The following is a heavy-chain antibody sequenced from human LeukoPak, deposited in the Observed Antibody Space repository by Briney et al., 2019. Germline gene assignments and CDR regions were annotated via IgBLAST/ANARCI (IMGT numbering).Heavy chain of an antibody. CDR2: IIPIIGTA. D-gene: IGHD2-2*01. V-gene: IGHV1-69*13. CDR1: GGTFSSYA. Sequence: ASVKVSCKASGGTFSSYAISWVRQAPGQGLEWMGGIIPIIGTANYAQKFQGRVTITADESTSTAYMELSSLRAEDTAVYYCAREYPLFHYFDYWGQGTLVTVSS. CDR3: AREYPLFHYFDY. J-gene: IGHJ4*02.